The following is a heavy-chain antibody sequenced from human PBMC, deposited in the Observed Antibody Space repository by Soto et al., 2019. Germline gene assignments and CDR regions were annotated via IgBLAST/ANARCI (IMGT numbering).Heavy chain of an antibody. CDR3: SRDARATGAGAFTI. CDR1: GFTFSSYA. D-gene: IGHD5-12*01. CDR2: ISYDGSNI. V-gene: IGHV3-30-3*01. J-gene: IGHJ3*02. Sequence: QVQLVESGGGVVQPGRSLRLSCAASGFTFSSYAMHWVRQAPSKGLEWVAVISYDGSNIYYEDSHTGRFTISRYNYKDTLYRQMNSLRAEDTAAHYCSRDARATGAGAFTIWGLGTMVTVSS.